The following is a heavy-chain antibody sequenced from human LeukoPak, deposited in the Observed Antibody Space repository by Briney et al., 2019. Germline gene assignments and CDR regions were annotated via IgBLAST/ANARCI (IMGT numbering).Heavy chain of an antibody. CDR2: ISGSGGSP. D-gene: IGHD3-10*01. CDR3: AKAGSGSYYPTWFDP. CDR1: GFTFSSYA. J-gene: IGHJ5*02. Sequence: GGSLRLSCAASGFTFSSYAISWVRQAPGKGLEWVSTISGSGGSPYYADSVKGRFTISRDISKNTLYLQVNSLRVEDTAVYYCAKAGSGSYYPTWFDPWGQGTLVTVSS. V-gene: IGHV3-23*01.